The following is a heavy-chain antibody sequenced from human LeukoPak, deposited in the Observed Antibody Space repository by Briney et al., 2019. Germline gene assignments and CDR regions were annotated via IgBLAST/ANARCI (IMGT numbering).Heavy chain of an antibody. D-gene: IGHD3-10*01. CDR1: GYTFTSYD. CDR2: MNPNSGNT. Sequence: ASVKVSCKASGYTFTSYDINWVRQATGQGLEWMGWMNPNSGNTGYAQKFRGRVTMTRNTSISTAYMELSSLRSEDTAVYYCARGPYGGDWFDPWGQGTLVTVSS. V-gene: IGHV1-8*01. CDR3: ARGPYGGDWFDP. J-gene: IGHJ5*02.